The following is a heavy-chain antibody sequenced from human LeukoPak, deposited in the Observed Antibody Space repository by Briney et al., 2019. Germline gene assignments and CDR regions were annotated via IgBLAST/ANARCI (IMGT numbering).Heavy chain of an antibody. D-gene: IGHD3-10*01. V-gene: IGHV4-59*01. Sequence: SETLSLTCTVSGGSTSSYYWSWIRQPPGKGLEWIGYIYYSGSTNYNPSLKSRVTISVDTSKNQFSLKLTSVTAADTAVYYCARKSGDYYCYYGMDVWGQGTTVTVSS. CDR2: IYYSGST. CDR1: GGSTSSYY. J-gene: IGHJ6*02. CDR3: ARKSGDYYCYYGMDV.